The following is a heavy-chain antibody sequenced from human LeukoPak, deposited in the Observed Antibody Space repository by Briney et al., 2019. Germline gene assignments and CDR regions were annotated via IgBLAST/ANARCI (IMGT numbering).Heavy chain of an antibody. Sequence: SETLSLTCTVSGGSISSYYWSWIRQPAGKGLEWIGRISTSGSTNDNPSLKSRVTMSVDTSKNQFSLKLSSVTAADTAVYYCARRVGRWFGERAYYYNYMDVWGKGTTVTVSS. CDR3: ARRVGRWFGERAYYYNYMDV. D-gene: IGHD3-10*01. J-gene: IGHJ6*03. CDR1: GGSISSYY. CDR2: ISTSGST. V-gene: IGHV4-4*07.